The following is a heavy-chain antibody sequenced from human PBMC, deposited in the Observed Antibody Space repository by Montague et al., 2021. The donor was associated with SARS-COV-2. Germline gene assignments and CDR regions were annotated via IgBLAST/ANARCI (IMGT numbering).Heavy chain of an antibody. D-gene: IGHD2-15*01. CDR3: ARRSLGYCSGGSCYSAFDP. CDR2: IYYSGRT. J-gene: IGHJ5*02. Sequence: SETLSLTCTVSGGSISSYYWSWIRQPPGKGLEWIGYIYYSGRTNYKPSXXGGVTISVDTSKNQFSLKLSSVTAADTAVYYCARRSLGYCSGGSCYSAFDPWGQGTLVTVSS. CDR1: GGSISSYY. V-gene: IGHV4-59*01.